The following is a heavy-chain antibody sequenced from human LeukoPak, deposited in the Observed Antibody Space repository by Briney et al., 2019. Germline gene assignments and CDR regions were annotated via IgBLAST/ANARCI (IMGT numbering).Heavy chain of an antibody. CDR1: GFTFRSFE. Sequence: PGGSLRLSCTASGFTFRSFEVNWVRQAPGEGLEWVSYISGSGATIHYADSVMGRFTISRDNAKNSLYLQMNSLRAEDTALYYCARARGYDSSGYYRDFWGQGTLVTVSS. CDR3: ARARGYDSSGYYRDF. V-gene: IGHV3-48*03. CDR2: ISGSGATI. J-gene: IGHJ4*02. D-gene: IGHD3-22*01.